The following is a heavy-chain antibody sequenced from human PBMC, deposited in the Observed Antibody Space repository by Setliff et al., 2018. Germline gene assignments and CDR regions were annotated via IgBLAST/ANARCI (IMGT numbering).Heavy chain of an antibody. CDR1: GGSFSNYY. Sequence: SETLSLTCTVYGGSFSNYYWSWIRQPPGKGLEWIGEINHSGTTNYDPSLEGRISISVDTSKRQFSLRLSSVTAADTAVYYCVRESRSTWYRRDFWGQGTLVTVPQ. D-gene: IGHD6-13*01. V-gene: IGHV4-34*01. CDR3: VRESRSTWYRRDF. CDR2: INHSGTT. J-gene: IGHJ4*02.